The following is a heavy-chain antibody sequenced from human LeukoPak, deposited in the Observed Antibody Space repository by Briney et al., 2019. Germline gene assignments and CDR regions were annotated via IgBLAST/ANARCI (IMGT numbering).Heavy chain of an antibody. Sequence: GGTLRLSCAASGFTFSNYGMSWVRQAPGKGLEWVAFIRYDGTKKYYADSLKGRFTISRDNSKNTLYLQMNSLRAEDTAVYYCAKAEYYYDSSGGLDYWGQGTLVTVSS. CDR1: GFTFSNYG. D-gene: IGHD3-22*01. V-gene: IGHV3-30*02. CDR2: IRYDGTKK. CDR3: AKAEYYYDSSGGLDY. J-gene: IGHJ4*02.